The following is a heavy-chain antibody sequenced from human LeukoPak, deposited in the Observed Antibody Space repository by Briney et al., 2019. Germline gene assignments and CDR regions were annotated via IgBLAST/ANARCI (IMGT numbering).Heavy chain of an antibody. J-gene: IGHJ4*02. V-gene: IGHV4-59*01. CDR1: GGSISSYY. CDR2: IYYSGST. D-gene: IGHD3-10*01. Sequence: SETLSLTRTVSGGSISSYYWSWIRQPPGKGLEWIGYIYYSGSTNYNPSLKSRVAISVDTSKNQFSLKLSSVTAADTAVYYCARVLYGSEDYWGQGTLVTVSS. CDR3: ARVLYGSEDY.